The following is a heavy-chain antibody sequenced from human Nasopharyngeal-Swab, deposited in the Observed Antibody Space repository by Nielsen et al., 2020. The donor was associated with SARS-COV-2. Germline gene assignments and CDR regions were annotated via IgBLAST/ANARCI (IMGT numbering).Heavy chain of an antibody. CDR2: IYYSGST. D-gene: IGHD2-15*01. Sequence: SETLSLTCTVPGGSISSSSYYWGWIRQPPGKGLEWIGSIYYSGSTYYNPSLKSRVTISVDTSKNQFSLKLSSVTAADTAVYYCARQDCSGGSCYSPYWFDPWGQGTLVTVSS. CDR1: GGSISSSSYY. J-gene: IGHJ5*02. CDR3: ARQDCSGGSCYSPYWFDP. V-gene: IGHV4-39*01.